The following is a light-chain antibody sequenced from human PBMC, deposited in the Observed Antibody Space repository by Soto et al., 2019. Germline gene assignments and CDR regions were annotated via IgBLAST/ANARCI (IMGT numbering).Light chain of an antibody. CDR3: SSYTSSSTLVV. CDR2: EVS. V-gene: IGLV2-14*01. Sequence: QSALTQPASVSGSPGQSITISCTGTSSDVGGYNYVSWYQQHPGKAPKLMIYEVSNRPSGVSNRFSGSKSGNTASLTISGRQAEDEPDYYCSSYTSSSTLVVLGGGTKLPVL. CDR1: SSDVGGYNY. J-gene: IGLJ2*01.